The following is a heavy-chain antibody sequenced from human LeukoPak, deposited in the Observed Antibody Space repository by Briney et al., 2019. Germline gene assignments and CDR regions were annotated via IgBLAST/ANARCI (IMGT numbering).Heavy chain of an antibody. D-gene: IGHD3-22*01. CDR3: ARVQRITMIVVVIVDY. V-gene: IGHV1-46*01. J-gene: IGHJ4*02. CDR1: GYTFTSYY. CDR2: INPSGGST. Sequence: GASVKVSCKASGYTFTSYYMHWVRQAPGQGLEWMGIINPSGGSTSYAQKFQGRVTMTRDTSISTAYMEVSRLRYDDTAVYYCARVQRITMIVVVIVDYWGQGTLVTVSS.